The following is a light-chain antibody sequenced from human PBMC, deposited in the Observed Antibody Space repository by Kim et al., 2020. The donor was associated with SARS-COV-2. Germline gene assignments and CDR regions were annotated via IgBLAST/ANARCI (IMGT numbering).Light chain of an antibody. CDR1: QSVSSSN. V-gene: IGKV3-20*01. J-gene: IGKJ2*01. Sequence: LSPGERATLSCRASQSVSSSNLAWYQQKPGQAPRLLIYGASSRATGIPDRFSGSGSGTDFTLTISRLEPEDFAVYYCQQYGSSPRTFGQGTKLEI. CDR2: GAS. CDR3: QQYGSSPRT.